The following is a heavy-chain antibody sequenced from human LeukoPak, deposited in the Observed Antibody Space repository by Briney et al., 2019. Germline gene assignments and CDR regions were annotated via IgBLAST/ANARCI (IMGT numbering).Heavy chain of an antibody. CDR3: ARDLNLNGFGECLFEY. V-gene: IGHV1-18*01. J-gene: IGHJ4*02. CDR1: GYTFTTFG. D-gene: IGHD3-10*01. CDR2: ISTYFGYT. Sequence: ASVKVSCKTSGYTFTTFGISWVRRAPGQGLEWMGWISTYFGYTKFAPKFQGRVTLTTDTSTSTAYMELRSLTYDDTAVYYCARDLNLNGFGECLFEYWGQGSLVTVSS.